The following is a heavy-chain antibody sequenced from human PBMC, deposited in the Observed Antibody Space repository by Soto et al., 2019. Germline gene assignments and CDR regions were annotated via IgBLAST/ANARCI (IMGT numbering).Heavy chain of an antibody. CDR3: ASERTGLRFDH. D-gene: IGHD3-9*01. CDR2: SNTANGNT. V-gene: IGHV1-3*04. J-gene: IGHJ4*02. Sequence: QVQLIPSGAEVEKPGASVKVSCKASGYTFSRYGMHWVRQAPGQGLEWMGWSNTANGNTGYSEKFQGRVTNTRDTSATTVNMELHSFRSEDTASDSCASERTGLRFDHWGQGILVTVSS. CDR1: GYTFSRYG.